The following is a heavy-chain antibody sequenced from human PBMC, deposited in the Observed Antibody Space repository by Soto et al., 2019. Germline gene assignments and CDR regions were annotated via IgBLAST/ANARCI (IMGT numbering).Heavy chain of an antibody. CDR1: GYTFTSYG. Sequence: GASVKVSCKASGYTFTSYGISWVRQAPGQGLEWMGWISAYNGNTNYAQKLQGRVTMTTDTSTSTAYMELRSLRSDDTAVYYCARDGREQWPPRGRFDPWGQGTLVTVSS. D-gene: IGHD6-19*01. CDR2: ISAYNGNT. CDR3: ARDGREQWPPRGRFDP. V-gene: IGHV1-18*01. J-gene: IGHJ5*02.